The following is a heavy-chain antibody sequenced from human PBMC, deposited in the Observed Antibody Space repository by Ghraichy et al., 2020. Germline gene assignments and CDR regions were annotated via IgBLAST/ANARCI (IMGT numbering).Heavy chain of an antibody. CDR2: IRVSGDT. D-gene: IGHD3-10*01. CDR1: GLTFTTYA. CDR3: ARIGYWFGDPRLIDY. V-gene: IGHV3-23*01. Sequence: GGSLRLSLTCAASGLTFTTYAMSWVRQAPGKGLEWVSAIRVSGDTHYADSVEGRFTIFRDNSKNTLYLQMNTLRAEDTALYYCARIGYWFGDPRLIDYWGRGTLVTVSS. J-gene: IGHJ4*02.